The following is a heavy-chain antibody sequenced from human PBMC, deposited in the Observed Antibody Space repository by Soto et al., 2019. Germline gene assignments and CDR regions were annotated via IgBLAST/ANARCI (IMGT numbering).Heavy chain of an antibody. D-gene: IGHD2-2*02. CDR3: ARQFIVVVPAAIPPGMDV. V-gene: IGHV5-10-1*01. J-gene: IGHJ6*02. CDR2: IDPSDSDT. Sequence: GESLKIACNGSGYSFTSYWISWVRQMPGKGLEWMGRIDPSDSDTNYSPSFQGHVTISADKSISTAYLQWSSLKASDTAMYYCARQFIVVVPAAIPPGMDVWGQGTTVTVSS. CDR1: GYSFTSYW.